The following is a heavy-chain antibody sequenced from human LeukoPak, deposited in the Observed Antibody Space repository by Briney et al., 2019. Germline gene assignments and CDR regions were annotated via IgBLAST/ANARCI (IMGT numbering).Heavy chain of an antibody. D-gene: IGHD3-22*01. CDR2: IYTSGST. J-gene: IGHJ6*02. CDR1: GGSISSYY. Sequence: SETLSLTCTVSGGSISSYYWSWIRQPAGKGLEWIGRIYTSGSTNYNPSLKSRVTMSVDTSKNQFSLKLSSVTAADAAVYYCARDSSGYSAYYYYGMDVWGQGTTVTVSS. V-gene: IGHV4-4*07. CDR3: ARDSSGYSAYYYYGMDV.